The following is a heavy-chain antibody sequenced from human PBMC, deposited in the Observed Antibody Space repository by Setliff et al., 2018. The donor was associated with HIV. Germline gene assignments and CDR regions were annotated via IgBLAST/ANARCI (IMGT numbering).Heavy chain of an antibody. J-gene: IGHJ6*02. CDR1: GFTFSSYW. D-gene: IGHD6-6*01. CDR2: IKQDGSEK. Sequence: GGSLRLSCAASGFTFSSYWMSWVRQAPGKGLEWVANIKQDGSEKYYVDSVKGRFTISRENAKHSLYLQMNNVRAGDTAVYYCTRELNGHTSSHYYFGLDVWGQGTTVTVSS. V-gene: IGHV3-7*01. CDR3: TRELNGHTSSHYYFGLDV.